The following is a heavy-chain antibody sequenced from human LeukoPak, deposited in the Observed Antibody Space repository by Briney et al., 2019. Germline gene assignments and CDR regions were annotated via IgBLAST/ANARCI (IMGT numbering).Heavy chain of an antibody. Sequence: SSETLSLXCSVSSGFISNYYWSWIRQPAGKGLEWIGRISTSGNTNYSPSLKSRVTMSVDTSKNQFFLNLRSVTAADTAVYYCARDSRYYDFWSGYLDYWGQGALVTVSS. J-gene: IGHJ4*02. CDR2: ISTSGNT. CDR1: SGFISNYY. CDR3: ARDSRYYDFWSGYLDY. V-gene: IGHV4-4*07. D-gene: IGHD3-3*01.